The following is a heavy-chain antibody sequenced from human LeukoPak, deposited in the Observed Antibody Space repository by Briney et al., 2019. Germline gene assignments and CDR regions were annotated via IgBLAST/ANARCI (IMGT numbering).Heavy chain of an antibody. J-gene: IGHJ4*02. CDR2: ISSSSSYI. CDR3: ASFEGSSSWYSY. CDR1: GFTFSSYS. Sequence: AGGSLRLSCAASGFTFSSYSMNWVRQAPGKGLEWVSSISSSSSYIYYADSVKGRFTISRDNAKNSLYLQMNSLRAEDTAVYYCASFEGSSSWYSYWGQGTLVTVSS. V-gene: IGHV3-21*01. D-gene: IGHD6-13*01.